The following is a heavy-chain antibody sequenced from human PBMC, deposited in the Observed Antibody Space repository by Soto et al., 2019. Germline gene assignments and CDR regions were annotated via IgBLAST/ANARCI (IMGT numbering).Heavy chain of an antibody. CDR2: IFYSGSA. Sequence: QVQLQESGPGLVQPSQTLSLTCTVSGASIRSARYYWSWIRQVPGKGLEWIGYIFYSGSAYYNPSLKSRVTISIDTSQNQFSVELKSVTAADTAVYYCARTLRLRGVTFDSWGQGTLVNVSS. V-gene: IGHV4-31*03. CDR1: GASIRSARYY. CDR3: ARTLRLRGVTFDS. D-gene: IGHD3-10*01. J-gene: IGHJ4*02.